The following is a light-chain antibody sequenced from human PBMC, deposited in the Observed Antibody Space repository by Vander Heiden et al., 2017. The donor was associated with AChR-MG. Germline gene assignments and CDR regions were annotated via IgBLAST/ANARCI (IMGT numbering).Light chain of an antibody. CDR1: SSDVGGYKY. CDR2: DVS. Sequence: QSALTQPRPVSGSPGQSVTISCTGISSDVGGYKYVSWYQQHPGKAPKVMIYDVSKRPSGVPDRFSGSKSGNTASLTISGLQAEDEADYYCCSYAGSYTFEVFGGGTKLTVL. J-gene: IGLJ2*01. CDR3: CSYAGSYTFEV. V-gene: IGLV2-11*01.